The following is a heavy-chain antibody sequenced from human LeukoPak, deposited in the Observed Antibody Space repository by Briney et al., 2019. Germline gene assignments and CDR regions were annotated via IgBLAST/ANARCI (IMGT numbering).Heavy chain of an antibody. CDR3: ARSHYDSSGYYASGY. Sequence: ASVKVSCKASGYTFTSYDINWVRQATGQGLEWMGWMNPNSGNTGYAQKFQGRVTMTRNTSISTAYMELSSLRSKDTAVYYCARSHYDSSGYYASGYWGQGTLVTVSS. CDR1: GYTFTSYD. V-gene: IGHV1-8*01. CDR2: MNPNSGNT. J-gene: IGHJ4*02. D-gene: IGHD3-22*01.